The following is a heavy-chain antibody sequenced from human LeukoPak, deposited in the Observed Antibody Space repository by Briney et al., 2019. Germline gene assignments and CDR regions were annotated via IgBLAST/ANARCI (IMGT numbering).Heavy chain of an antibody. Sequence: GGSLRLSCAASGFTFSSYGMHWVRQAPGKGLEWVAVISYDGSNKYYADSVEGRFTISRDNSKNTLYLQMNSLRAEDTAVYYCAKDPRRYSRTGGYFDYWGQGTLVTVSS. J-gene: IGHJ4*02. V-gene: IGHV3-30*18. CDR2: ISYDGSNK. CDR1: GFTFSSYG. CDR3: AKDPRRYSRTGGYFDY. D-gene: IGHD6-13*01.